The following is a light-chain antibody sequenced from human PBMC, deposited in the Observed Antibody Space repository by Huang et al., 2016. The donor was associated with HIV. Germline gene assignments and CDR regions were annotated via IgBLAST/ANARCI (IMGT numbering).Light chain of an antibody. CDR2: GSS. CDR1: QSVSSSY. CDR3: QHYSNSPFT. Sequence: EIVLTQSPGTLSLSPGERATLSCRASQSVSSSYIAWYQQNPGQAPRLLVYGSSSRATGIPDRFSASGSATDLTRTISRLEPEDFAVYYCQHYSNSPFTFGPGTKVDLK. J-gene: IGKJ3*01. V-gene: IGKV3-20*01.